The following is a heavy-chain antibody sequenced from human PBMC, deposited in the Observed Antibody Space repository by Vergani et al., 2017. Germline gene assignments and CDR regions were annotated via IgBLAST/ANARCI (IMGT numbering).Heavy chain of an antibody. CDR1: GGSFSGYY. CDR2: INHSGST. Sequence: QVQLQQWGAGLLKPSETLSLTCAVYGGSFSGYYWSWIRQPPGKGLEWIGEINHSGSTNYNPSLKSRVTISVDTSKNQFSLKLSSVTAADTAVYYCARKKLPYCSGGSCYGSYWYFDLWGRGTLVTVSS. J-gene: IGHJ2*01. V-gene: IGHV4-34*01. CDR3: ARKKLPYCSGGSCYGSYWYFDL. D-gene: IGHD2-15*01.